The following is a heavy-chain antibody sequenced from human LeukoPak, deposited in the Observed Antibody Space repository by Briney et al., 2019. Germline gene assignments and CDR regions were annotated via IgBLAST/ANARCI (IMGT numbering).Heavy chain of an antibody. D-gene: IGHD2-2*01. CDR3: ARQYCSRTSCYPDY. CDR2: IIPIFGTA. Sequence: GASVRVSCKASGGTFSSYAISWVRQAPGQGREWMGRIIPIFGTANYAQKFQGRVTITTDESTSTAYMELSSLRSEDTAVYYCARQYCSRTSCYPDYGGQGTLVTVSS. J-gene: IGHJ4*02. CDR1: GGTFSSYA. V-gene: IGHV1-69*05.